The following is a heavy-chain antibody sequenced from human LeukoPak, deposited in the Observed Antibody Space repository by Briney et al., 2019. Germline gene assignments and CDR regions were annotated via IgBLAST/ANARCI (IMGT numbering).Heavy chain of an antibody. Sequence: SETLSLTCTVSGGSISSYYWSWIRQPPGKGLEWIGYIYYSGSTNYNPSLKSRVTISVDTSKNQFSLKLSSVTAADTAVYYCARGGYSYGYTRDYFDYWGQGTLVTVSS. V-gene: IGHV4-59*01. CDR2: IYYSGST. J-gene: IGHJ4*02. D-gene: IGHD5-18*01. CDR3: ARGGYSYGYTRDYFDY. CDR1: GGSISSYY.